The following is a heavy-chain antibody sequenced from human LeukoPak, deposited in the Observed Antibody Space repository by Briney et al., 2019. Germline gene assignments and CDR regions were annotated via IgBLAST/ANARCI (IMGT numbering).Heavy chain of an antibody. CDR2: ISAYNGNT. V-gene: IGHV1-18*01. D-gene: IGHD2-2*01. J-gene: IGHJ5*02. Sequence: ASVKVSCKASGYTFTGYGISWVRQAPGQGLEWMGWISAYNGNTNYAQKLQGRVTMTTDTSTSTAYMELRSLRSDDTAVYYCARLTRYCSSTSCRNWFDPWGQGTLVTVSS. CDR3: ARLTRYCSSTSCRNWFDP. CDR1: GYTFTGYG.